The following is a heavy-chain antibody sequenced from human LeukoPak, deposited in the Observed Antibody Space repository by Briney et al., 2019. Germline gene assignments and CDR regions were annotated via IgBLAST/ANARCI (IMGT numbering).Heavy chain of an antibody. CDR2: MNPNSGNT. Sequence: GASVKVSCKASGYTFTSYDINWVRQATGQGLEWMGWMNPNSGNTNYAQKLQGRVTMTTDTSTSTAYMELRSLRSDDTAVYYCARGFYDILTGFSYFDYWGQGTLVTVSS. V-gene: IGHV1-18*01. D-gene: IGHD3-9*01. J-gene: IGHJ4*02. CDR3: ARGFYDILTGFSYFDY. CDR1: GYTFTSYD.